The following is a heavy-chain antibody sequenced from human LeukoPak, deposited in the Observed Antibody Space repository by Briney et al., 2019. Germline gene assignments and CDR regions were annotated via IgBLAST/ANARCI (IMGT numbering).Heavy chain of an antibody. CDR3: ARLNLRSGWFDP. J-gene: IGHJ5*02. Sequence: PSETLSLTCTVSGGSISSSSYYWGWIRQPPGKGLEWIGSIYYSGSTYYNPSLKSRVTISVDTSKNQFSLKLSSVTAADTTVYYCARLNLRSGWFDPWGQGTLVTVSS. D-gene: IGHD3-10*01. V-gene: IGHV4-39*01. CDR1: GGSISSSSYY. CDR2: IYYSGST.